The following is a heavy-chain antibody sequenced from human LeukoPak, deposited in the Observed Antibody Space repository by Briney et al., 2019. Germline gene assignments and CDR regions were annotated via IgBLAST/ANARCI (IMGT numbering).Heavy chain of an antibody. Sequence: PSETLSLTCTVSGGSISSSSYYWGWIRQPPGKGLEWIGYIYDSGSTNYNPSLKSRVTISVDTSKNQFSLKLSSVTAADTAVYYCARRKYGSGKYYFDYWGQGTLVTVSS. CDR1: GGSISSSSYY. J-gene: IGHJ4*02. CDR2: IYDSGST. D-gene: IGHD3-10*01. V-gene: IGHV4-61*05. CDR3: ARRKYGSGKYYFDY.